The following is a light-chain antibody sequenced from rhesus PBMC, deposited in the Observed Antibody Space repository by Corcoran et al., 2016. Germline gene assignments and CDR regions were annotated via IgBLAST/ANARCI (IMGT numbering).Light chain of an antibody. CDR2: TAT. CDR3: QPCNTPPWT. CDR1: QGISTW. V-gene: IGKV1-21*01. Sequence: DIQMTQSPSSLSASVGDKVTITCRASQGISTWLAWYQQQPGKALQLLIYTATSLQSGVPSRFRGSGSGTEFTLTISRLQPEDFATYYCQPCNTPPWTFGQGTRVEIK. J-gene: IGKJ1*01.